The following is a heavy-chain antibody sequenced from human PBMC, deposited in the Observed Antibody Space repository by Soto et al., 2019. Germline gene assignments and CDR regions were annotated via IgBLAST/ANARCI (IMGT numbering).Heavy chain of an antibody. V-gene: IGHV4-30-4*01. CDR1: GGSISSGDYY. J-gene: IGHJ4*02. CDR2: IYYSGST. D-gene: IGHD3-10*01. CDR3: AGSRTIPGSFDY. Sequence: SETLSLTCTVSGGSISSGDYYWSWIRQPPGKGLEWIGYIYYSGSTYYNPSLKSRVTISVDTSKNQFSLKLSSVTAADTAVYYCAGSRTIPGSFDYWGQGTLVTVSS.